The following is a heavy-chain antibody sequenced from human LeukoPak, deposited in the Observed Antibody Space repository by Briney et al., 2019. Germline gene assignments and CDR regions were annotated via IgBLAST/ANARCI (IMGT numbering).Heavy chain of an antibody. CDR3: ARAKRYFDWLSHFDY. Sequence: XSYYWSWIRXPPGKGLEWIGYIYYSGSTNYNPSLKSRVTISVDTSKNQFSLKLSSVTAADTAVYYCARAKRYFDWLSHFDYWGQGTLVTVSS. CDR1: XSYY. V-gene: IGHV4-59*01. J-gene: IGHJ4*02. CDR2: IYYSGST. D-gene: IGHD3-9*01.